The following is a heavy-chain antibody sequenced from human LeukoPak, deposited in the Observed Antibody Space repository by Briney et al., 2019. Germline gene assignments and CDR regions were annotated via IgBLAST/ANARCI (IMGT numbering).Heavy chain of an antibody. CDR2: ISYDGSNK. J-gene: IGHJ4*02. V-gene: IGHV3-30*03. CDR1: GFTFSSYG. CDR3: VRAEFDY. Sequence: GGSLRLSCAASGFTFSSYGMHWVRQAPGKGLEWVAVISYDGSNKYYADSVKGRFTISRDNSKNTLYLQVNSLRAEDTAVYYCVRAEFDYWGQGTLVTVSS. D-gene: IGHD4-17*01.